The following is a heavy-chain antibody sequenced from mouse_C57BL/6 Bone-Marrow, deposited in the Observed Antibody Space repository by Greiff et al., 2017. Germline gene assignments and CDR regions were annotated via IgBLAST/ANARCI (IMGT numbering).Heavy chain of an antibody. J-gene: IGHJ1*03. D-gene: IGHD2-1*01. Sequence: QVQLQQPGAELVQPGASVKMSCKASGFTFTSYWLTWVKQRPGQGLEWIGDLYPGSGSTNYNEKFKSKATLTVDTSSSTAYMHLSSLTSEDSAVYYCARCGNYFYWYCDVWATVSTVSV. CDR1: GFTFTSYW. V-gene: IGHV1-55*01. CDR3: ARCGNYFYWYCDV. CDR2: LYPGSGST.